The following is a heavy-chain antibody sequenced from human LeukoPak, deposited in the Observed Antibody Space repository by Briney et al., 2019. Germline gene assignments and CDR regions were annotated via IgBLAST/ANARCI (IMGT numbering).Heavy chain of an antibody. CDR2: INSDGET. CDR3: ARVDGPTVFVYYLDF. J-gene: IGHJ4*02. V-gene: IGHV3-66*01. D-gene: IGHD3-10*02. CDR1: GFLVNINY. Sequence: GGSLRLSCAASGFLVNINYMTWIRQAPGKGLEWVSVINSDGETFYADSVKGRFTISRDNAKSSMFLQMESLRVEDTAKYYCARVDGPTVFVYYLDFWGQGTLATVSS.